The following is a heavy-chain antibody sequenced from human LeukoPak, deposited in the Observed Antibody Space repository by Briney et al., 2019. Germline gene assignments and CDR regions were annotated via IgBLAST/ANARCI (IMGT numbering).Heavy chain of an antibody. CDR2: IYYSGST. J-gene: IGHJ6*02. CDR1: GVSISSSSYY. D-gene: IGHD3-16*01. CDR3: ARLMREAPYGMDV. V-gene: IGHV4-61*05. Sequence: PSETLSLTCTVSGVSISSSSYYWRWIRQPPGKGLEWIGYIYYSGSTNYNPSLKSRVTISVDTSKNQFSLKLSSVTAADTAVYYCARLMREAPYGMDVWGQGTTVTVSS.